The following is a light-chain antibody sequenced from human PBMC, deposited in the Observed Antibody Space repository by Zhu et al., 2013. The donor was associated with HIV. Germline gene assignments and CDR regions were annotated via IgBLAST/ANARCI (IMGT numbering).Light chain of an antibody. CDR2: GAS. V-gene: IGKV1-5*01. CDR1: QNIDDW. Sequence: IQMTQSPSTLSASVGDRVTITCRASQNIDDWVAWFQQKPGKAPKLLIHGASSLMSGVPSRFSGSGSATEFTLTVSSLQADDFATYYCLQYNSYSHPFTFGPGTTVDFK. J-gene: IGKJ3*01. CDR3: LQYNSYSHPFT.